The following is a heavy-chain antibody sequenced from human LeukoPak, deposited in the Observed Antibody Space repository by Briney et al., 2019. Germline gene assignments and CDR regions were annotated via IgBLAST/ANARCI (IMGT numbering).Heavy chain of an antibody. CDR1: GYSISSGYY. Sequence: PSETLSLTCAVSGYSISSGYYWGWIRQPPGKELEWIGSIYHSGSTSYNPSLKSRVTISVDTSKNQFSLKLSSVTAADTAVYYCARCSGGSCYHDYWGQGTLVTASS. D-gene: IGHD2-15*01. J-gene: IGHJ4*02. CDR2: IYHSGST. V-gene: IGHV4-38-2*01. CDR3: ARCSGGSCYHDY.